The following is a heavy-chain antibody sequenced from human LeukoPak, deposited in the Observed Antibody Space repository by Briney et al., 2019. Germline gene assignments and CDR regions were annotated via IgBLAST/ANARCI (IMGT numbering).Heavy chain of an antibody. CDR3: ATTFSNGWYFHY. Sequence: ASVEVPVKASGYTFTDYYMHWVGQAPGQGLEWMGWINPNSGDTIYAQKFQGRVTMTRDSSISTAYMEVSRLTSDDTAVYHCATTFSNGWYFHYWGQATLVTVSS. CDR1: GYTFTDYY. V-gene: IGHV1-2*02. J-gene: IGHJ4*02. CDR2: INPNSGDT. D-gene: IGHD6-19*01.